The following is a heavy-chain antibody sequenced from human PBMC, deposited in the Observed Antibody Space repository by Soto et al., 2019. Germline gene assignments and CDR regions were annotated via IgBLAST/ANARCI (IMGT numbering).Heavy chain of an antibody. J-gene: IGHJ4*02. CDR1: GFTFSSYA. V-gene: IGHV3-23*01. CDR2: ISGSGGST. D-gene: IGHD4-4*01. Sequence: GGSLRLSCAASGFTFSSYAMSWVRQAPGKGLEWVSAISGSGGSTYYADSVKGRFTISRDNSKNTLYLQMNSLRAEDTAVYYCARDSNCPNSFFDYWGQGTLVTVSS. CDR3: ARDSNCPNSFFDY.